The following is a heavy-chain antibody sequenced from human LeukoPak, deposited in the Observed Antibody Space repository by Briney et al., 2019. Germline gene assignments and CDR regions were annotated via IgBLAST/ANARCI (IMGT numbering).Heavy chain of an antibody. CDR2: IKQDGREK. J-gene: IGHJ4*02. Sequence: GGSLRLSCAATGFTFSSYWMTWVRQAPGKGLEWVANIKQDGREKYYVDSVKGRFTISRDNAKNSLYLQMNSLRAEDTAVYYCARADGPYCSGGSRLDYWGQGTLVTVSS. CDR1: GFTFSSYW. V-gene: IGHV3-7*01. CDR3: ARADGPYCSGGSRLDY. D-gene: IGHD2-15*01.